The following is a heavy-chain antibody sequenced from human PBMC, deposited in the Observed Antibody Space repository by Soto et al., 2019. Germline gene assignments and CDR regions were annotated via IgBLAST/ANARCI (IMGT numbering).Heavy chain of an antibody. CDR2: ISSNGGTT. J-gene: IGHJ4*02. D-gene: IGHD1-7*01. Sequence: EVQLAESGGGMVQPGGSLRLSCVASGFTFSSYDMHWVRQAPGKGLEYVSSISSNGGTTYYGNSVKGRFTISRDNSKNTRYLQMGSLRAADMAVYYCVRRVSGNYDYWGQGTLVTVSS. CDR1: GFTFSSYD. CDR3: VRRVSGNYDY. V-gene: IGHV3-64*01.